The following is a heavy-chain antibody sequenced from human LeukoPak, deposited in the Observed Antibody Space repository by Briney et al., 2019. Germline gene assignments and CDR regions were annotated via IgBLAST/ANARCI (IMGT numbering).Heavy chain of an antibody. CDR2: INSDGSST. Sequence: GGSLRLSCAASGFTFSSYWMHWVRQAPGKGLVWVSRINSDGSSTSYADSVKGRFTISRDNAKNTLYLQMNSLRAEDTAVYYCARNSSGYYRGDDAFDIWGQGTMVTVSS. CDR3: ARNSSGYYRGDDAFDI. CDR1: GFTFSSYW. V-gene: IGHV3-74*01. J-gene: IGHJ3*02. D-gene: IGHD3-22*01.